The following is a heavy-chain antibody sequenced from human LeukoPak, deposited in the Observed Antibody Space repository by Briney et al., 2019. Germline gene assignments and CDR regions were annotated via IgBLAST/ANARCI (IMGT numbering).Heavy chain of an antibody. Sequence: GGSLRLSCTASGFTFGDYVMSWVRQAPGKGLEWVGFIRSKAYGGTTKNAASVKGRFTISRDDSRSIAYLQMNSLRAEDTAVYYCARDFVEYYDSSGPPWFDPWGQGTLVTVSS. CDR1: GFTFGDYV. J-gene: IGHJ5*02. D-gene: IGHD3-22*01. CDR2: IRSKAYGGTT. V-gene: IGHV3-49*04. CDR3: ARDFVEYYDSSGPPWFDP.